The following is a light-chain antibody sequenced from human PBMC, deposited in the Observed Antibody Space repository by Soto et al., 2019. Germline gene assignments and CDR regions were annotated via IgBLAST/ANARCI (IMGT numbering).Light chain of an antibody. CDR3: QQFFALPYT. CDR1: RESSNY. J-gene: IGKJ2*01. Sequence: DIQMTQSPSSLAASVGDRVAITCQASRESSNYVNWYQQKQGKPPNLLVYDASNLQPWDPSRFSGSGAGTAFTFTISSLLPEDIATYFSQQFFALPYTFGQGTKLQIK. CDR2: DAS. V-gene: IGKV1-33*01.